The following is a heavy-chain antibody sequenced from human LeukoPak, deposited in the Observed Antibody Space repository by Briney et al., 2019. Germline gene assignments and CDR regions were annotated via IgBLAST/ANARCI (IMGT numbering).Heavy chain of an antibody. D-gene: IGHD2-2*01. CDR2: IRFDGTIQ. J-gene: IGHJ4*02. V-gene: IGHV3-30*02. Sequence: GGSLRLSCAASGFTFSNYGMHWVRQAPGKGVEGGAFIRFDGTIQFYADSVKGRFTISRDNSKSTLFLQMNSLRVEDTAVFYCAKGGLSVLPTGKRFDSWGQGTLVTVSS. CDR3: AKGGLSVLPTGKRFDS. CDR1: GFTFSNYG.